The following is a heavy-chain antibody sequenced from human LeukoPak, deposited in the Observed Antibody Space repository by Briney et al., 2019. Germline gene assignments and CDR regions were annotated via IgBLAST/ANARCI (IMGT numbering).Heavy chain of an antibody. J-gene: IGHJ4*02. CDR3: ARDLVRGVIDY. D-gene: IGHD3-10*01. V-gene: IGHV3-33*01. Sequence: GGSLRLSCAASGFTFSSYGMHWGRQAPGKGLEWVAVIWYDGSNKYYADSVKGRFTISRDNSKNTLYLQMNSLRAEDTAVYYCARDLVRGVIDYWGQGTLVTVSS. CDR2: IWYDGSNK. CDR1: GFTFSSYG.